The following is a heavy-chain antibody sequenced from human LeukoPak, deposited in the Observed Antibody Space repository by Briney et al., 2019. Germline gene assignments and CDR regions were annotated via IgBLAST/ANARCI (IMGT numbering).Heavy chain of an antibody. CDR3: ARESGYCSSTSCYRPEDY. CDR1: GFTFSSYE. D-gene: IGHD2-2*01. V-gene: IGHV3-48*03. Sequence: PGGSLRLSCAASGFTFSSYEMNWVRQAPGKGLEWVSYISSSGSTIYYADSVKGRFTISRDNAKNSLYLQMNSLRAEDTAVYYCARESGYCSSTSCYRPEDYWGQGTLVTVSS. CDR2: ISSSGSTI. J-gene: IGHJ4*02.